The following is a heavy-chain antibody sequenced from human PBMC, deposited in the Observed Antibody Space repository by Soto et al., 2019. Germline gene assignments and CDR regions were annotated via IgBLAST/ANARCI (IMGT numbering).Heavy chain of an antibody. CDR1: GGSISTTSYY. CDR3: TRHRIAVAEFDP. D-gene: IGHD6-19*01. J-gene: IGHJ5*02. Sequence: SETLSLTCTVSGGSISTTSYYWGWIRQPPGKGLEWIGSIYYSGSTYYNPSLESRVTISVDTSKNHFSLKLTSVTAADTAVYYCTRHRIAVAEFDPWGQGTLVTVS. V-gene: IGHV4-39*01. CDR2: IYYSGST.